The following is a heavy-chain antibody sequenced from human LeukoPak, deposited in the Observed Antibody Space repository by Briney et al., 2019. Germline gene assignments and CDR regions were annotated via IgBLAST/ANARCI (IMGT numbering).Heavy chain of an antibody. CDR3: ARDEMNGFLDY. Sequence: PSETLSLTCTDSGGSISSYYWSWIRQPPGKGLEWIGYIYYSWSTNYNPSLKSRVTISVDTSKNQFSLKLSSVTAADTAVYYCARDEMNGFLDYWGQGTLVTVSS. CDR1: GGSISSYY. D-gene: IGHD3-3*01. J-gene: IGHJ4*02. V-gene: IGHV4-59*01. CDR2: IYYSWST.